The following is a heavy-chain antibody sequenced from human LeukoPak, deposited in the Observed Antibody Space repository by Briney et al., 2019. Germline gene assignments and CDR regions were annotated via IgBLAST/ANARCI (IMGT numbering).Heavy chain of an antibody. D-gene: IGHD1-26*01. V-gene: IGHV3-11*01. CDR3: ARGAAGRRVGYFDY. CDR1: GGSISSYY. CDR2: ISSSGSTI. J-gene: IGHJ4*02. Sequence: NPSETLSLTCTVSGGSISSYYWSWIRQAPGKGLEWVSYISSSGSTIYYADSVKGRFTISRDNAKNSLYLQMNSLRAEDTAVYYCARGAAGRRVGYFDYWGQGTLVTVSS.